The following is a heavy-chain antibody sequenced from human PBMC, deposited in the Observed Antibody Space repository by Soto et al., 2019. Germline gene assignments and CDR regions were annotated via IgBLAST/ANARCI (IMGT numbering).Heavy chain of an antibody. Sequence: QVQLVQSGAEVKKPGASVKVSCKASVYTFTSYDINWVRQATGQGLEWMGWMNPNSGNTGYAQKFQGRVTIHRTTSISTAYMELSSLRSEDTAVYYRAREKSGYYDYWGQGTLVTVSS. V-gene: IGHV1-8*01. J-gene: IGHJ4*02. D-gene: IGHD3-3*01. CDR1: VYTFTSYD. CDR2: MNPNSGNT. CDR3: AREKSGYYDY.